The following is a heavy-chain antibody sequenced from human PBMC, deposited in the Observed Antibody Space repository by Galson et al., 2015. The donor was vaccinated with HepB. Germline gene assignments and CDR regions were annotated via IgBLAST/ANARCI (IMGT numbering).Heavy chain of an antibody. CDR1: GFTFSSYA. D-gene: IGHD1-26*01. V-gene: IGHV3-30-3*01. Sequence: SLRLSCAASGFTFSSYAMHWVRQAPGKGLEWVAVITYDGSNKYYADSVKGRFTMSRDNAKSTLYLQMSSLRADDTAVYCCARDRVRGTYSLDYWGQGTLVTVSS. CDR3: ARDRVRGTYSLDY. J-gene: IGHJ4*02. CDR2: ITYDGSNK.